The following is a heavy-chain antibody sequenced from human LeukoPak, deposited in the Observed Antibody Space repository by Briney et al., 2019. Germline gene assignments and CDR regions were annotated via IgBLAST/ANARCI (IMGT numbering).Heavy chain of an antibody. J-gene: IGHJ4*02. V-gene: IGHV1-18*01. Sequence: ASVKVSCKASGYTFTSYGISWVRQAPGQGLECMGWISAYNGNTNYAQRLQRRVTMTTDTSTSTAYMELRSLRSDDTAVYYCARAPSGTWIQLDEYDYWGQGTLVTVSS. CDR1: GYTFTSYG. CDR3: ARAPSGTWIQLDEYDY. CDR2: ISAYNGNT. D-gene: IGHD5-18*01.